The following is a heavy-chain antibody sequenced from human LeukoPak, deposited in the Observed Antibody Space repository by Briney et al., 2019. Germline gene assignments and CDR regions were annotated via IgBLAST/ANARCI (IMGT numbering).Heavy chain of an antibody. CDR1: GGSISSYY. D-gene: IGHD5-12*01. CDR3: ARNRDGYDYGAYYYYYMDV. J-gene: IGHJ6*03. CDR2: IYTSGST. Sequence: PSETLSLTCTVSGGSISSYYWSWIRQPAGKGLEWIGRIYTSGSTNYNPSLKSRVTMSVDTSKNQFSLKLSSVTAADTAVYYCARNRDGYDYGAYYYYYMDVWGKGITVTVSS. V-gene: IGHV4-4*07.